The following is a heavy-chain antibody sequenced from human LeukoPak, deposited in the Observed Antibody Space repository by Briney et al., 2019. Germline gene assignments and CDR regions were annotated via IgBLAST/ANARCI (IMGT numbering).Heavy chain of an antibody. D-gene: IGHD6-6*01. CDR1: GFTFSNAW. Sequence: GGSLRLSCAASGFTFSNAWMSWVRQAPGKGLEWVAFIRYDGSNKYYADSVKGRFTISRDNSKNTLYLQMNSLKTEDTAVYYCASVRGSSSSKMDYWGQGTLVTVPS. V-gene: IGHV3-30*02. CDR2: IRYDGSNK. J-gene: IGHJ4*02. CDR3: ASVRGSSSSKMDY.